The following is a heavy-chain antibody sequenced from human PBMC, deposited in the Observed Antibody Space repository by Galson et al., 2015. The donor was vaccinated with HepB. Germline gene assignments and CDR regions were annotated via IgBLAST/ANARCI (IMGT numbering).Heavy chain of an antibody. CDR3: ARDLDVEWPSWGDV. CDR2: INAGNGNT. CDR1: GYTFTSYA. V-gene: IGHV1-3*01. Sequence: SVKVSCKASGYTFTSYAMHWVRQAPGQRLEWMGWINAGNGNTKYSQKFQGRVTITRDTSASTAYMELSSLRSEDTAVYYCARDLDVEWPSWGDVWGQGTTVTVSS. D-gene: IGHD3-3*01. J-gene: IGHJ6*02.